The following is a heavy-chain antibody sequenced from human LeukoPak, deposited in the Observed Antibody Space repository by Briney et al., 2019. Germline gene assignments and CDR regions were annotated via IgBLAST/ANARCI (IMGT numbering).Heavy chain of an antibody. J-gene: IGHJ4*02. CDR1: GGSISGSY. CDR3: ARGIESYGDYGY. V-gene: IGHV4-59*07. D-gene: IGHD4-17*01. Sequence: SDTLSLTCTVSGGSISGSYWSWIRQPPGKGLEWIAYMYNSGSTNYNPSLKSRVTISIDTSKNQFSLKLSSLTAADTAIYYCARGIESYGDYGYWGQGILVTVSS. CDR2: MYNSGST.